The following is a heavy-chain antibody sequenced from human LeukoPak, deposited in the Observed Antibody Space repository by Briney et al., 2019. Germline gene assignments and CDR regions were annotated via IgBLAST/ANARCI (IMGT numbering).Heavy chain of an antibody. Sequence: PGGSLRLSCAASGFTFSSYAMSWVRQAPGKGLEWVSDISGSGGSTYYADSVKGRFTISRDNSKNTLYLQMNSLRAEDTAVYYCARGLAANDWFDPWGQGTLVTVSS. CDR2: ISGSGGST. D-gene: IGHD2-15*01. J-gene: IGHJ5*02. CDR3: ARGLAANDWFDP. V-gene: IGHV3-23*01. CDR1: GFTFSSYA.